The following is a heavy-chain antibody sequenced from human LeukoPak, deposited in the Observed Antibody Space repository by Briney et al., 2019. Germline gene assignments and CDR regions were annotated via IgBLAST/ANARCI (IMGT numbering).Heavy chain of an antibody. CDR2: IYYSGST. J-gene: IGHJ3*02. Sequence: PSEALSLTCTVSGGSINSDYWSWIRQPPGKGLEWIGYIYYSGSTKYNPSLKSRVTISLDTSKNHFSLKLSSVTAADTAVYYCATYIVGATKAAFDIWGQGTVVSVSS. V-gene: IGHV4-59*01. CDR3: ATYIVGATKAAFDI. D-gene: IGHD1-26*01. CDR1: GGSINSDY.